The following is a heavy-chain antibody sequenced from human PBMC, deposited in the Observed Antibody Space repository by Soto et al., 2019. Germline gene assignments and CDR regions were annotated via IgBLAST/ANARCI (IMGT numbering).Heavy chain of an antibody. J-gene: IGHJ4*02. Sequence: SETLSLTCTVSGGSISSGDYYWSWIRQPPGKGLEWIGYIYYSGSTYYNPSLKSRVTISVDTSKNQFSLKLSSVTAADTAVYYCARAGGDYSHYAIDYWGQGTLVTVSS. CDR3: ARAGGDYSHYAIDY. CDR1: GGSISSGDYY. CDR2: IYYSGST. V-gene: IGHV4-30-4*01. D-gene: IGHD4-4*01.